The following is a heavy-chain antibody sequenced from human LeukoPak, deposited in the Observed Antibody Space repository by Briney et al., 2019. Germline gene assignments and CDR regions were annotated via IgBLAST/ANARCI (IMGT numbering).Heavy chain of an antibody. CDR2: ISSSSSYI. J-gene: IGHJ4*02. CDR3: ARGGAGAGIVVVPHY. Sequence: PGGSLRLSCAASGFTLSSYSMSWVRQAPGKGLEWVSSISSSSSYIYYADSVKGRFTISRDNAKNSLYLQMNSLRAEDTAVYYCARGGAGAGIVVVPHYWGQGTLVTVSS. D-gene: IGHD2-2*01. V-gene: IGHV3-21*01. CDR1: GFTLSSYS.